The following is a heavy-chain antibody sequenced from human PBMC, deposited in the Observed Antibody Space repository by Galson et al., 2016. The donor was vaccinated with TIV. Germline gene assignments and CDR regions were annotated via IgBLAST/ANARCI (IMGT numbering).Heavy chain of an antibody. V-gene: IGHV3-53*01. D-gene: IGHD1-26*01. CDR1: GFSVSYKH. J-gene: IGHJ4*02. Sequence: SLRLSCAASGFSVSYKHMIWVRQTPGKGLEWVSLIYSSDDTYYADSVKGRFTISRDNSKNTLYLQMNSLRAEDTAVYYCAREGKGAAYPNNFDYWGQGTLVTVSS. CDR2: IYSSDDT. CDR3: AREGKGAAYPNNFDY.